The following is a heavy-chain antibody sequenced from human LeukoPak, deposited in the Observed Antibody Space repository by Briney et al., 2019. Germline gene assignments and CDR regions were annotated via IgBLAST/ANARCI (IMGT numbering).Heavy chain of an antibody. Sequence: PSETLSLTCAVYGGSFSGYYWSWIRQPPGKGLEWIGEIYHSGSTNYNPSLKSRVTISVDKSKNQFSLKLSSVTAADTAVYYCARVSRRPENSWFDPWGQGTLVTVSS. D-gene: IGHD2/OR15-2a*01. CDR2: IYHSGST. CDR3: ARVSRRPENSWFDP. J-gene: IGHJ5*02. V-gene: IGHV4-34*01. CDR1: GGSFSGYY.